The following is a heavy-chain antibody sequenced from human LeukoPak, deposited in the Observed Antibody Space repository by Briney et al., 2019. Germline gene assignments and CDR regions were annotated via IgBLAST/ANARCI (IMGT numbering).Heavy chain of an antibody. D-gene: IGHD3-3*01. J-gene: IGHJ4*02. CDR1: SGSISSYY. CDR3: AREGVLTIFGMFIPGSFDY. CDR2: ISYSGHT. Sequence: SETLSLTCTVSSGSISSYYWSWIRQPPGKGVEWIAYISYSGHTNSNASLKSRVTISVDTSKNQISLKLSSVTAADTAVYYCAREGVLTIFGMFIPGSFDYWSQGTLVTVSS. V-gene: IGHV4-59*12.